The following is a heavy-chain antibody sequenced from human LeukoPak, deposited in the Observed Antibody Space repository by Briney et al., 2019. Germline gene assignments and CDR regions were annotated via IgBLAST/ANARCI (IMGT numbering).Heavy chain of an antibody. CDR3: AKGLYCSGGSCYYMDV. Sequence: GGSLRLSSAASGFTFSSYGMHWVRQAPGKGLEWVAFIRYDGSNKYYADSVKGRFTISRDNSKNTLYLQMNSLRAEDTAVYYCAKGLYCSGGSCYYMDVWGKGTTVTVSS. CDR1: GFTFSSYG. V-gene: IGHV3-30*02. D-gene: IGHD2-15*01. J-gene: IGHJ6*03. CDR2: IRYDGSNK.